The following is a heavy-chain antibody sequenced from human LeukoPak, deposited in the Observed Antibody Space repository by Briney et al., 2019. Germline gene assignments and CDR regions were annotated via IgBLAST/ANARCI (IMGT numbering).Heavy chain of an antibody. D-gene: IGHD6-19*01. CDR2: INPSGGST. CDR3: ARYSSGWYGSFDY. V-gene: IGHV1-46*03. J-gene: IGHJ4*02. Sequence: ASVEVSCKASRYTFTSYYMHWVRQAPGQGLEWMGIINPSGGSTSYAQKFQGRVTMTRDTSTSTVYMELSSLRSEDTAVYYCARYSSGWYGSFDYWGQGTLVTVSS. CDR1: RYTFTSYY.